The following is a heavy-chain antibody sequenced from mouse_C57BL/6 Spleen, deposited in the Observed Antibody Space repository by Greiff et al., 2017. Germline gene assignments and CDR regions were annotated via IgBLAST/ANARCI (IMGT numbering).Heavy chain of an antibody. CDR1: GYTFTSYW. V-gene: IGHV1-52*01. D-gene: IGHD1-1*01. CDR3: ARGYYGSSHAGKMDY. J-gene: IGHJ4*01. Sequence: VQLQQPGAELVRPGSSVKLSCKASGYTFTSYWMHWVKQRPIQGLEWIGNIDPSDSETHYNQKFKDKATLTVDKSSSTAYMQLSSLTSEDSAVYYCARGYYGSSHAGKMDYWGQGTSVTVSS. CDR2: IDPSDSET.